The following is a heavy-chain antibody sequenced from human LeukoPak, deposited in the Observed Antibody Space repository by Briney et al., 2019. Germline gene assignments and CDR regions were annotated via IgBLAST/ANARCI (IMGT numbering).Heavy chain of an antibody. V-gene: IGHV1-46*01. CDR1: GYTFTIYY. D-gene: IGHD3-22*01. CDR2: INPSGGST. J-gene: IGHJ4*02. Sequence: ASVMVSCTASGYTFTIYYMHCVRQAPGQGLEWIAIINPSGGSTSYTQKFQGRVTMTRNTSTSTVYIELSSLRSEDTAVYYCARGTYYYDSSGMAIDYWGQGHLVTVSS. CDR3: ARGTYYYDSSGMAIDY.